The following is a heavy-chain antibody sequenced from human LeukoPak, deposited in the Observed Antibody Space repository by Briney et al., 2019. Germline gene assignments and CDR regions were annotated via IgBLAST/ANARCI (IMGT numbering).Heavy chain of an antibody. CDR1: GGSISSSSYY. J-gene: IGHJ3*02. Sequence: SETLSLTCTVSGGSISSSSYYWGWIRQPPGKGLEWIGSIYYSGSTYYNPSLKSRVTISVDTSKNQFSLKLNSVTAADTAVYYCARSPAYCGGDCPTGGAFDIWGQGTMVTVSS. CDR3: ARSPAYCGGDCPTGGAFDI. D-gene: IGHD2-21*02. V-gene: IGHV4-39*01. CDR2: IYYSGST.